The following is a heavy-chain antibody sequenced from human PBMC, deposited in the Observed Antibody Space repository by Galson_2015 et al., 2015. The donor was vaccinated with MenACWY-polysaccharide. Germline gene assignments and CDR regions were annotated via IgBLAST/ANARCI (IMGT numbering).Heavy chain of an antibody. CDR2: MNPNSGNT. CDR3: ARMIARKYTFADS. J-gene: IGHJ4*02. D-gene: IGHD2-21*01. CDR1: GYKFTSYD. Sequence: SVKVSCKASGYKFTSYDINWVRQATGQGLEWMGWMNPNSGNTGYARKFQGRVTMTSNSAMTTAYMELSSLRSEDTAVYYCARMIARKYTFADSWGQGTLVTVSS. V-gene: IGHV1-8*01.